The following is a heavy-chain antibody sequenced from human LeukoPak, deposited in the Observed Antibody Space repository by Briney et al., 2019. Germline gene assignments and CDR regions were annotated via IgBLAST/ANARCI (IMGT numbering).Heavy chain of an antibody. CDR2: IYYSGST. Sequence: SETLSLTCTVSGGSISSYYWSWIRQPPGKGLEWIGYIYYSGSTNYNPSLKSRVTISVDTSKNQFSLKLSSMTAADTAVYYCARGPEVVPAARYYNWFDPWGQGTLVTVSS. V-gene: IGHV4-59*01. CDR1: GGSISSYY. J-gene: IGHJ5*02. CDR3: ARGPEVVPAARYYNWFDP. D-gene: IGHD2-2*01.